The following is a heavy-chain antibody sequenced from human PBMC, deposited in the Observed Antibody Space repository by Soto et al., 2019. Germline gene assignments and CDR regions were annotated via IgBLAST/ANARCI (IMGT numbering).Heavy chain of an antibody. Sequence: GASVKVSCKASGYTFTSYAMNWVRQTPGQRFEWMGWIDTVTGNTKYSQKFQGRVTFTRDISASTAYMELSILRPEDTAIYYCATYGSGSYYYWGQGSPVTVSS. D-gene: IGHD3-10*01. V-gene: IGHV1-3*04. CDR1: GYTFTSYA. CDR2: IDTVTGNT. J-gene: IGHJ4*02. CDR3: ATYGSGSYYY.